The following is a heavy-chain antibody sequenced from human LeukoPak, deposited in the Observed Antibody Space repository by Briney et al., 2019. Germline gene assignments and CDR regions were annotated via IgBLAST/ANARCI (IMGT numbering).Heavy chain of an antibody. CDR2: IYYSGST. Sequence: SETLSLTCSVSGGSISGYYWSWIRQPPGKGLEWIGYIYYSGSTNYNPSLKSRVTISVDMSENQFSLKLSSVTAADTAVYYCARETSQKGAHYMDVWGKGTTVTISS. D-gene: IGHD3-16*01. V-gene: IGHV4-59*01. CDR1: GGSISGYY. CDR3: ARETSQKGAHYMDV. J-gene: IGHJ6*03.